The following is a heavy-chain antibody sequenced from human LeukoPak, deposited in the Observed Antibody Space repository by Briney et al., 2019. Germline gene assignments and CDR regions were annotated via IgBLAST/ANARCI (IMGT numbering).Heavy chain of an antibody. D-gene: IGHD4-17*01. Sequence: ASVKVSCKASGYTFTGYYMHWVRQAPGQGLEWMGWINPNSGGTNYAQKFQGWVTMTRDTSTSTAYMELSRLRSDDTAVYYCARDWGSTVTTFLSDYWGQGTLVTVSS. V-gene: IGHV1-2*04. CDR1: GYTFTGYY. CDR2: INPNSGGT. J-gene: IGHJ4*02. CDR3: ARDWGSTVTTFLSDY.